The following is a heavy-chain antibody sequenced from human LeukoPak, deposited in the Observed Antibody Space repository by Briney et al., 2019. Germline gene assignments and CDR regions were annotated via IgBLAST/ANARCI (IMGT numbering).Heavy chain of an antibody. Sequence: PGGSLRLSCAASGFSFRSYAMHWVRQAPGSGLEWMAVVSYDGSNKYYADSVKGRFTISRDNSKNTVHLQMNSLRAEDTAVYYCARGPSVVITHFDYWGQGTLVTVSS. CDR3: ARGPSVVITHFDY. CDR2: VSYDGSNK. J-gene: IGHJ4*02. V-gene: IGHV3-30-3*01. CDR1: GFSFRSYA. D-gene: IGHD3-22*01.